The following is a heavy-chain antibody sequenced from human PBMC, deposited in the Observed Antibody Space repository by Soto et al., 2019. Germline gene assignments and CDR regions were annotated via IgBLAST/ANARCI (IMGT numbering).Heavy chain of an antibody. V-gene: IGHV5-51*01. D-gene: IGHD3-3*01. CDR3: AKNADFWSWGMDV. J-gene: IGHJ6*02. CDR2: IYPGDSDT. CDR1: GYTFTNYW. Sequence: PGESLKISCKGSGYTFTNYWIGWVRQMPGKGLEWMGIIYPGDSDTKYNPSFQGQVTISADKSITTTYLQMNSLRAEDTAVYYCAKNADFWSWGMDVWGQGTTVTVSS.